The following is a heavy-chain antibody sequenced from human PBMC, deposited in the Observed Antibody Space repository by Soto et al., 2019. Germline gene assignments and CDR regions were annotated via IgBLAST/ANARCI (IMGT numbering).Heavy chain of an antibody. CDR1: GFTFSSYG. CDR2: IWYDGSNK. Sequence: GGSLRLSCAASGFTFSSYGMHWVRQAPGKGLEWVAVIWYDGSNKYYADSVKGRFTISRDNSKNTLYLQMNSLRAEDTAVYYCASGDVPAAMGFDYWGQGTLVTVSS. J-gene: IGHJ4*02. CDR3: ASGDVPAAMGFDY. V-gene: IGHV3-33*08. D-gene: IGHD2-2*01.